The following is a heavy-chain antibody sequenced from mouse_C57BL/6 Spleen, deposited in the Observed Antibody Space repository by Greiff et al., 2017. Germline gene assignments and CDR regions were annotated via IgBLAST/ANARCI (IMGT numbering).Heavy chain of an antibody. J-gene: IGHJ3*01. CDR1: GYTFTDYE. D-gene: IGHD2-4*01. V-gene: IGHV1-15*01. Sequence: QVQLQQSGAELVRPGASVTLSCKASGYTFTDYEMHWVKQTPVHGLEWIGAIDPETGGTAYNQKFKGKAILTADKSSSTAYMELRSLTSEDSAVYYCTTYYDYDADFAYWGQGTLVTVSA. CDR2: IDPETGGT. CDR3: TTYYDYDADFAY.